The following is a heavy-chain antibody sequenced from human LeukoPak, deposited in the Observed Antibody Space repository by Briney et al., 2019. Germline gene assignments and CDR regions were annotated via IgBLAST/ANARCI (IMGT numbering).Heavy chain of an antibody. CDR1: GGSISSSSYY. CDR2: IYYSGST. Sequence: SETLSLTCTVSGGSISSSSYYWGWIRQPPGKGLEWIGSIYYSGSTYYNPSLKSRVTISVDTSKNQFSLKLSSVTAAGTAVYYCARTYDSSGYYSSWTFDYWGQGTLVTVSS. D-gene: IGHD3-22*01. CDR3: ARTYDSSGYYSSWTFDY. J-gene: IGHJ4*02. V-gene: IGHV4-39*01.